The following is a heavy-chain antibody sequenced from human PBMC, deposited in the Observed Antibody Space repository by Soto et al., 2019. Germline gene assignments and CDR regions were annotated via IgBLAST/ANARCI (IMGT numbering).Heavy chain of an antibody. Sequence: SVKVSCKASGGTFSSYAISWVRQAPGQGLEWMGGIIPIFGTANYAQKFQGRVTITADESTSTAYMELSSLRSEDTAVYYCARSSLRFLEWTRADGMDVWGQGTTVTVSS. D-gene: IGHD3-3*01. CDR1: GGTFSSYA. CDR3: ARSSLRFLEWTRADGMDV. CDR2: IIPIFGTA. V-gene: IGHV1-69*13. J-gene: IGHJ6*02.